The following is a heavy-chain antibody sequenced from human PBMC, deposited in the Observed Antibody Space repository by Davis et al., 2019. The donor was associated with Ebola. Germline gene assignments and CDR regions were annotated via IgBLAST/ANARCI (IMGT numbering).Heavy chain of an antibody. CDR2: INPNSGGT. CDR3: AREGGRSSSWYNYYYYGMDV. D-gene: IGHD6-13*01. Sequence: ASVKVSCKASGYTFTNYYVSWVRQAPGQGLEWVGWINPNSGGTNYAQKFQGWVTMTRDTSISTAYMELSRLRSDDTAVYYCAREGGRSSSWYNYYYYGMDVWGQGTTVTVSS. CDR1: GYTFTNYY. V-gene: IGHV1-2*04. J-gene: IGHJ6*02.